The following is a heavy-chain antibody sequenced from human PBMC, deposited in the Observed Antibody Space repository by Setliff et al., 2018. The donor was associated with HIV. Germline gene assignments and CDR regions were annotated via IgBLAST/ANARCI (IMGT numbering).Heavy chain of an antibody. Sequence: PGGSLRLSCAASGFTFSSYAMHWVRQAPGKGLEWVAVISYDGSNEYYADSVKGRFTISRDNRNDTLYLQMNSLRAEDTAVYYCARREYNYLPRAFDLWGQGTTVTVSS. J-gene: IGHJ3*01. CDR3: ARREYNYLPRAFDL. D-gene: IGHD1-1*01. V-gene: IGHV3-30*07. CDR1: GFTFSSYA. CDR2: ISYDGSNE.